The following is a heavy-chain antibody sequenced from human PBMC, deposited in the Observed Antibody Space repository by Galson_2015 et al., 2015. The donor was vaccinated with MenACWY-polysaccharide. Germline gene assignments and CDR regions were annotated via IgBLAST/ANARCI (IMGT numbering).Heavy chain of an antibody. D-gene: IGHD2/OR15-2a*01. Sequence: ALRIAYAGSGFRLRSSRMNWVHQGPGKGVERVASIGNSPTYIYHADSVKGRITILRDNAKHSLDLQMNSLRVDDTAIYYCAIHYFYEPSRTWGGAFDVWGQGTMVTVSS. CDR3: AIHYFYEPSRTWGGAFDV. J-gene: IGHJ3*01. CDR2: IGNSPTYI. CDR1: GFRLRSSR. V-gene: IGHV3-21*06.